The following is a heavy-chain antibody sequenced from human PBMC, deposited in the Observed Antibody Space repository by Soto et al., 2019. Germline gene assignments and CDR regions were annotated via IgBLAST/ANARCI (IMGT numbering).Heavy chain of an antibody. Sequence: SETLSLTCSVSDGSLNNFYWNWIRQTAGKGLEWIGRIHASGNTNYNPSLKSRATLSVDTSKNQFSLKVRSVTAADTAVYYCARSSHKESWFDPWGQGTLVTVSS. CDR1: DGSLNNFY. V-gene: IGHV4-4*07. CDR3: ARSSHKESWFDP. D-gene: IGHD6-19*01. CDR2: IHASGNT. J-gene: IGHJ5*02.